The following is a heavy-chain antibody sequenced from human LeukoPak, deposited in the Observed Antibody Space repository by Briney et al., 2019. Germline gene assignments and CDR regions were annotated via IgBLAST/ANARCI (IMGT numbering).Heavy chain of an antibody. Sequence: GGSLRLSCAASGFTFSSYSMNWVRQAAGTGLEWVSSISSSSSYIYYADSVKGRFTISRDNAKNSLYLQMNSLRAEDTAVYYCARARITMVRGVMNYYGMDVWGQGTTVTVSS. CDR3: ARARITMVRGVMNYYGMDV. CDR2: ISSSSSYI. V-gene: IGHV3-21*01. J-gene: IGHJ6*02. D-gene: IGHD3-10*01. CDR1: GFTFSSYS.